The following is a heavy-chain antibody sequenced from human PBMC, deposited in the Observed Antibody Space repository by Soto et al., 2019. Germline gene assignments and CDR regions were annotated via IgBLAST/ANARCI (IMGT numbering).Heavy chain of an antibody. CDR3: AKTYYGSGGSRAFDV. J-gene: IGHJ3*01. Sequence: EVQLLESGGGLVQPGGSLRLSCAASGFTFSNYAMSWVRQAPGKGLEWVSGIISTASVTYYTDSVKGRFTVSRDNSKNTLDLQMNGLRVEDTAVYYCAKTYYGSGGSRAFDVWGQGSMVTVSS. CDR1: GFTFSNYA. CDR2: IISTASVT. V-gene: IGHV3-23*01. D-gene: IGHD3-10*01.